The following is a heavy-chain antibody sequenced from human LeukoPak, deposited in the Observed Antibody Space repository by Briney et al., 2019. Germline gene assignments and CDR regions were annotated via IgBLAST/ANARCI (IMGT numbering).Heavy chain of an antibody. J-gene: IGHJ2*01. D-gene: IGHD5-24*01. CDR1: GFTFSNYA. Sequence: GGSLRLSCETSGFTFSNYAMSWVRQAPGRGLEWVSGISYGDGGTYYADSVKGRFTISRDNSKNTLSLQMNSLRAEDTAVYYCAEVAPIDKATLLHWHFDLWGRGTLVTVSS. CDR3: AEVAPIDKATLLHWHFDL. CDR2: ISYGDGGT. V-gene: IGHV3-23*01.